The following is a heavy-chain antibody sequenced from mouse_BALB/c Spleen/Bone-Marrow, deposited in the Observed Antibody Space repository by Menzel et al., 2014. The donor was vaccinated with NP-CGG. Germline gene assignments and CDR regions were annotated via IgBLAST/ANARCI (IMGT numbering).Heavy chain of an antibody. V-gene: IGHV5-17*02. D-gene: IGHD1-1*01. CDR1: GFTFSSFG. Sequence: EVHLVESGGGLVQPGGSRKLSCAASGFTFSSFGMHWVRQAPEKGLEWVAYISSGSRTIYYADTVMGRFTISRDNPKNALFLXMTSLRSMDTGMYYCARSGSSSGYFDYWGQGTALAVSS. CDR3: ARSGSSSGYFDY. CDR2: ISSGSRTI. J-gene: IGHJ2*01.